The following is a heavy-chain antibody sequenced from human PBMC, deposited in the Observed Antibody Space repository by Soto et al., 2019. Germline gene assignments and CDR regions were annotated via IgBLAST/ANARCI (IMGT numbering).Heavy chain of an antibody. Sequence: ASVKVSCTASGYTLTVYDMHWVRQAPGQGLEWMGWINPNSGGTNYAQKFQGWVTMTRDTSISTAYMELSRLRSDDTAVYYCARNGYSYGPLYYYYMDVWGKGTTVTVSS. CDR1: GYTLTVYD. CDR2: INPNSGGT. CDR3: ARNGYSYGPLYYYYMDV. J-gene: IGHJ6*03. D-gene: IGHD5-18*01. V-gene: IGHV1-2*04.